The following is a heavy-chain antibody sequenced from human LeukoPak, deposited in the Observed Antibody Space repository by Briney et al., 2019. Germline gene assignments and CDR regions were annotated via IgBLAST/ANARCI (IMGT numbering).Heavy chain of an antibody. CDR3: AKDLGPARFLEWYSIDY. D-gene: IGHD3-3*01. V-gene: IGHV3-23*01. J-gene: IGHJ4*02. CDR2: ISGSGGST. Sequence: PGGSLRLSCAASGFTFSSYAMSWVRQAPGKGLEWVSAISGSGGSTYYADSVKGRFTISRDNSKSTLYLQMNSLRAEDTAVYYCAKDLGPARFLEWYSIDYWGQGTLVTVSS. CDR1: GFTFSSYA.